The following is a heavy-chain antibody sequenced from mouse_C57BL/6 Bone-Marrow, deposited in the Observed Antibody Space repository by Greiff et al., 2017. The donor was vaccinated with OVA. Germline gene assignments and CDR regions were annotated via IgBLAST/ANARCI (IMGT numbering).Heavy chain of an antibody. J-gene: IGHJ1*03. D-gene: IGHD1-1*01. CDR3: ARARVVATYWYFDV. Sequence: VQVVESGAELMKPGASVTLSCKATGYTFTGYWIEWVKQRPGHGLEWIGEILPGSGSTNYNEKFKGKATFTADTSSNTAYMQLSSLTTEDSAIYYWARARVVATYWYFDVWGTGTTVTVSS. V-gene: IGHV1-9*01. CDR1: GYTFTGYW. CDR2: ILPGSGST.